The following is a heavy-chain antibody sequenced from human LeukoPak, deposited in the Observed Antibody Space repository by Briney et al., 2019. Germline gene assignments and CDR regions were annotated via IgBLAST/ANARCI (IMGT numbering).Heavy chain of an antibody. V-gene: IGHV1-69*05. J-gene: IGHJ6*03. CDR2: IIPIFGTA. D-gene: IGHD6-6*01. Sequence: GASVKVSCKASGGTFSSYAISWVRQAPGQGLEWMGGIIPIFGTANYAQKFQGRVTITTDESTSTAYMELSSLRSEDTAVYYCARDTVPYSSSSYMDVWGKGTTVTVSS. CDR3: ARDTVPYSSSSYMDV. CDR1: GGTFSSYA.